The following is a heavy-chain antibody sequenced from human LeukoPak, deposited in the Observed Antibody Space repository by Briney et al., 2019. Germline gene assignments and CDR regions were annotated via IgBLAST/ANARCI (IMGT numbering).Heavy chain of an antibody. CDR1: GYTFTSYD. D-gene: IGHD3-22*01. Sequence: GASVKVSCKASGYTFTSYDINWVRQATGQGLEWMGWMNPNSGNTGYAQKFQGRVTMTRNTSIGTAYMELSSLRSEDTAVYYCARPNYDSSGYEVFDIWGQGTMVTVTS. J-gene: IGHJ3*02. V-gene: IGHV1-8*01. CDR3: ARPNYDSSGYEVFDI. CDR2: MNPNSGNT.